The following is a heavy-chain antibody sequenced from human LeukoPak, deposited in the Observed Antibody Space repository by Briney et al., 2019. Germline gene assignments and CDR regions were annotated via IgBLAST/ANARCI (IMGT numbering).Heavy chain of an antibody. V-gene: IGHV1-69*04. CDR2: IIPILGIA. J-gene: IGHJ6*02. D-gene: IGHD2/OR15-2a*01. CDR1: GCTFSSYA. CDR3: ARDVNNYYYYGMDV. Sequence: ASVKVSCKASGCTFSSYAISWVRQAPGQGLEWMGRIIPILGIANYAQKFQGRVTITADKSTSTAYMELSSLRSEDTAVYYCARDVNNYYYYGMDVWGQGTTVTVSS.